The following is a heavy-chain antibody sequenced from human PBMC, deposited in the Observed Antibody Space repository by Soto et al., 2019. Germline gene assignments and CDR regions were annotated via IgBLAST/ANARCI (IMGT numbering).Heavy chain of an antibody. V-gene: IGHV1-18*01. CDR2: ISAHTGNT. J-gene: IGHJ3*02. Sequence: VASVKVSCKTSGYTFTNYGISWVRQAPGQGLEWMGWISAHTGNTNYAQKFQGRVTMTTDTSTSTAYVELRSLRSDDTAVYYCARVLGYNSSWWRHTAFDIWGQGTMVTVSS. CDR1: GYTFTNYG. CDR3: ARVLGYNSSWWRHTAFDI. D-gene: IGHD6-13*01.